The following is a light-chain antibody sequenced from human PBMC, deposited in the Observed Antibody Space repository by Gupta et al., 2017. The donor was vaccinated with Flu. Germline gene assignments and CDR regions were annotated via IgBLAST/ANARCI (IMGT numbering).Light chain of an antibody. Sequence: GKTAKITGGGNYLGSKGVHWYQQEPGQSPVLVVYDDSRRPSVIPERFSGSNSGNTATLTISRVDAGDEADYYCQVWDSSSDRGIFGGGTKLTVL. V-gene: IGLV3-21*03. CDR3: QVWDSSSDRGI. CDR1: YLGSKG. J-gene: IGLJ2*01. CDR2: DDS.